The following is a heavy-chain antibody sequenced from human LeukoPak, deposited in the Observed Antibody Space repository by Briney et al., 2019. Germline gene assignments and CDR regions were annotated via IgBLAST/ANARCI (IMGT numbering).Heavy chain of an antibody. V-gene: IGHV4-34*01. CDR1: GGSFSGNY. CDR2: INPSGST. J-gene: IGHJ4*02. CDR3: ARHGTISSESYFDY. D-gene: IGHD1-14*01. Sequence: SETLSLTCAVYGGSFSGNYWSWIRQPPGKGLEWIGEINPSGSTNYNPSLKSRVTISVDTSKNQFSLNLSSVTAADTAVYYCARHGTISSESYFDYWGQGALVTVSS.